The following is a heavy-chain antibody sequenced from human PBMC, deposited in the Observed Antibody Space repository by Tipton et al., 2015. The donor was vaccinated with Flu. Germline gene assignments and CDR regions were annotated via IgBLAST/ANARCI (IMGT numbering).Heavy chain of an antibody. CDR3: ARVRGREGYSYGYGDY. CDR2: ISSSSSYI. Sequence: SLRLSCAASGFTFSSYSMNWVRQAPGKGLEWVSSISSSSSYIYYADSVKGRFTISRDNAKNSLYLQMNSLRAEDTAVYYCARVRGREGYSYGYGDYWGQGTLVTVSS. J-gene: IGHJ4*02. D-gene: IGHD5-18*01. V-gene: IGHV3-21*01. CDR1: GFTFSSYS.